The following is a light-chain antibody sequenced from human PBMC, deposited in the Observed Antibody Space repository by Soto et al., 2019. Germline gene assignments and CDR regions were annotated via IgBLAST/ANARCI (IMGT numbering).Light chain of an antibody. CDR3: QQYGSSPIT. Sequence: EIVLTQSAATLSLSPGQRATLSCGASQSVRSSYLAWYQQKPGLAPRLLIYDASSRAAGIPDRFSGSGSGTDFTLTISRLEPEDFAVYYCQQYGSSPITFGQGTRLEIK. CDR2: DAS. V-gene: IGKV3D-20*01. J-gene: IGKJ5*01. CDR1: QSVRSSY.